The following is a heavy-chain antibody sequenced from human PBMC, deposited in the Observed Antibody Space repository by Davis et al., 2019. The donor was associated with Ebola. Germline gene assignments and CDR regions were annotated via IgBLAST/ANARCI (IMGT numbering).Heavy chain of an antibody. CDR3: ARGLYYYDSSGYYRY. J-gene: IGHJ4*02. V-gene: IGHV4-4*02. CDR1: GGSISSSNW. CDR2: INHSGST. Sequence: SETLSLTCAVSGGSISSSNWWSWVRQPPGKGLEWIGEINHSGSTNYNPSLKSRVTISVDTSKNQFSLKLSSVTAADTAVYYCARGLYYYDSSGYYRYWGQGTLVTVSS. D-gene: IGHD3-22*01.